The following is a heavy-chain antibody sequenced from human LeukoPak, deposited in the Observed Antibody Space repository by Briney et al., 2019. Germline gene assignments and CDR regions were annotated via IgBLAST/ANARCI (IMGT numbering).Heavy chain of an antibody. D-gene: IGHD6-13*01. J-gene: IGHJ4*02. V-gene: IGHV1-18*01. CDR1: GYTFTSYG. CDR2: ISGSNGNT. CDR3: ARYPLSYSSNWHYYFDY. Sequence: ASVKVSCKASGYTFTSYGVSWVRQAPGHGLEWMGWISGSNGNTNNAQKVQGRVTMTTDTSTSTAYMELRSLRSDDTAVYYCARYPLSYSSNWHYYFDYWGQGTLLTVSS.